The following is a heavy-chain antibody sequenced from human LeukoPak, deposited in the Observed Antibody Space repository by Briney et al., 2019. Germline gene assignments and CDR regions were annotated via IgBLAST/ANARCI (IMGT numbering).Heavy chain of an antibody. D-gene: IGHD5-18*01. Sequence: SETLSLTCTVSGVSISSASYYWSWIRQPAGKGLEWIGRIYISGSTNYKSSLKSRVTISVDTSKNQFSLKLSSVTAADTAVYYCARTTEGGYTYGYFYYYYMDVWGKGTTVTIS. V-gene: IGHV4-61*02. CDR1: GVSISSASYY. CDR2: IYISGST. J-gene: IGHJ6*03. CDR3: ARTTEGGYTYGYFYYYYMDV.